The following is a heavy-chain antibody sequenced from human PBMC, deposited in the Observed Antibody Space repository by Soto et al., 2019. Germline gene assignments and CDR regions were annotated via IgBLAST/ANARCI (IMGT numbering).Heavy chain of an antibody. CDR3: AKARCTTTDCYVPDY. V-gene: IGHV3-23*01. D-gene: IGHD1-26*01. CDR1: GFSFRTYT. CDR2: ISGSGGSP. Sequence: EVQLSESGGGLVQTGGSLRLSCAASGFSFRTYTMSWVRQAPGKGLEWLSVISGSGGSPSYADSVQGRFVISRDNARNTLYLHMNSPRAEDTAMYYCAKARCTTTDCYVPDYWGRGTLVTVSS. J-gene: IGHJ4*02.